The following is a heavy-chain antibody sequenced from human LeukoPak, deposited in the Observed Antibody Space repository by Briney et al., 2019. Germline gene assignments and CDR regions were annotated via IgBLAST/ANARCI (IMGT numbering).Heavy chain of an antibody. CDR3: ARGVGYSSPYYFDY. CDR2: IIPIFGTA. CDR1: GGTFSSYA. Sequence: ASVKVSCKASGGTFSSYAISWVRQAPGQGLEWMGGIIPIFGTANYAQKFQGRVTITADKSTSTAYMELSSLRSEDTAVYYCARGVGYSSPYYFDYWGQGTLVTVSS. V-gene: IGHV1-69*06. J-gene: IGHJ4*02. D-gene: IGHD5-18*01.